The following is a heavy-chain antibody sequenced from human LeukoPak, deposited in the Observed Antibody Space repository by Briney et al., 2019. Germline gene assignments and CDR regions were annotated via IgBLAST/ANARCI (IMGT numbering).Heavy chain of an antibody. V-gene: IGHV4-34*01. J-gene: IGHJ5*02. Sequence: PSETLSLTCAVYGGSFSGYYWSWIRQPPGKGLEWIGEINHSGSTNYNPSLKSRVTISVDTSKNQFSLELSSVTAADTAVYYCARGLEGFGELSNWFDPWGQGTLVTVSS. CDR3: ARGLEGFGELSNWFDP. CDR1: GGSFSGYY. CDR2: INHSGST. D-gene: IGHD3-10*01.